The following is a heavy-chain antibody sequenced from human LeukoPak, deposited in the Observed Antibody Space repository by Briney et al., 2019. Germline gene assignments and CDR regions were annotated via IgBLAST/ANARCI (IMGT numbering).Heavy chain of an antibody. CDR3: ARSSSGDDAFGI. CDR1: GGTFSSYA. D-gene: IGHD3-22*01. CDR2: IIPILGIA. J-gene: IGHJ3*02. V-gene: IGHV1-69*04. Sequence: GASVKVSCKASGGTFSSYAISWVRQAPGQGLEWMGRIIPILGIANYAQKFQGRVTITADKSTSTAYMELSSLRSEDTAVYYCARSSSGDDAFGIWGQGTMVTVSS.